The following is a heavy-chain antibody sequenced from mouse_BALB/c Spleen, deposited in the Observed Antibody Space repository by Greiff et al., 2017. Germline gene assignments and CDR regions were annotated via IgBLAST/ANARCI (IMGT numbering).Heavy chain of an antibody. J-gene: IGHJ3*01. V-gene: IGHV2-6-5*01. CDR2: IWGGGST. CDR1: GFSLTDYG. D-gene: IGHD1-1*01. Sequence: VQLVESGPGLVAPSQSLSITCTVSGFSLTDYGVSWIRQPPGKGLEWLGVIWGGGSTYYNSALKSRLSISKDNSKSQVFLKMNSLQTDDTAMYYCAKQDYYGSSYGFAYWGQGTLVTVSA. CDR3: AKQDYYGSSYGFAY.